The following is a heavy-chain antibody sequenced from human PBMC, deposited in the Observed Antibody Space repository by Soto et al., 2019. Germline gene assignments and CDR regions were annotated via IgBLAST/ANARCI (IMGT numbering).Heavy chain of an antibody. D-gene: IGHD6-19*01. Sequence: LKISCKGSGYSFTSYWIGWVRQMPGKGLEWMGITYPGDSDTRYSPSFQGQVTISADKSISTAYLQWSSLKASDTAMYYCARHSPSGWYSHYGMDVWGQGTTVTVSS. V-gene: IGHV5-51*01. CDR1: GYSFTSYW. CDR3: ARHSPSGWYSHYGMDV. J-gene: IGHJ6*02. CDR2: TYPGDSDT.